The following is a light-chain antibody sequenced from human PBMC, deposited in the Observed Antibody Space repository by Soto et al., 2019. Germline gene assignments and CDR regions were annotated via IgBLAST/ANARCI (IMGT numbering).Light chain of an antibody. CDR2: DNN. J-gene: IGLJ1*01. CDR1: SSNIGTYA. V-gene: IGLV1-44*01. CDR3: AAWDDSLNGLFV. Sequence: QSVLTQPPSASGTPGQRVTISCSGGSSNIGTYAVNWYQQLPGTAPKLLIYDNNQRPSGVPDRLSGSKSGTSASLAISGLQSEDEADYYCAAWDDSLNGLFVFGPGTKVTVL.